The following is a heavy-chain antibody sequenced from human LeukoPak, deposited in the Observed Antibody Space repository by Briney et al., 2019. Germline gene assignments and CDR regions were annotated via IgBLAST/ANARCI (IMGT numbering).Heavy chain of an antibody. CDR2: ISGSGGST. V-gene: IGHV3-23*01. CDR3: AKVTSVRFDY. Sequence: GGSLRLSCAGYGFTFSNAWMNWVRQAPGKGLEWVSAISGSGGSTYYADSVKGRFTISRDNSKNALYLQMNSLRAEDTAVYYCAKVTSVRFDYWGQGTLVTVSS. J-gene: IGHJ4*02. CDR1: GFTFSNAW.